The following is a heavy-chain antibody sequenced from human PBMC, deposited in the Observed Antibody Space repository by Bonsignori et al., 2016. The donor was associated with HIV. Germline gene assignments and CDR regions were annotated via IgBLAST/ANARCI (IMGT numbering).Heavy chain of an antibody. J-gene: IGHJ4*02. V-gene: IGHV3-30-3*01. CDR3: ARDYNSYDYGDFDY. Sequence: WIRQPPGKGLEWVALISYDGNNKYYTDSVKGRFTISRDNSKSTLYLQMNSLRPEDTAVYYCARDYNSYDYGDFDYWGQGTLVTVSS. CDR2: ISYDGNNK. D-gene: IGHD4-17*01.